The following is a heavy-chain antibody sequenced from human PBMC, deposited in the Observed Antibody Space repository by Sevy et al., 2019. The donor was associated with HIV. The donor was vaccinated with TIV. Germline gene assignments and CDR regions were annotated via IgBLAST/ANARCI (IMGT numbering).Heavy chain of an antibody. CDR1: GFTFSSYS. J-gene: IGHJ4*02. Sequence: GGSLRLSCAASGFTFSSYSMNWVRQAPGKGLEWVSSISSSSSYIYYADSVKGRFTISRDNAKNSLYLQMNSLRAEDTTVYYCARTNRGPFGVDTVFDYWGQGTLVTVSS. CDR2: ISSSSSYI. V-gene: IGHV3-21*01. CDR3: ARTNRGPFGVDTVFDY. D-gene: IGHD3-3*01.